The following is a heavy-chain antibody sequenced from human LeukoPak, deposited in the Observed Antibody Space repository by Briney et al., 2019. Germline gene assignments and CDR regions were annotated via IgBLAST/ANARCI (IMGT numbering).Heavy chain of an antibody. CDR1: EYTFTGHD. Sequence: ASVKVSCKASEYTFTGHDINWVRQAAGQGPEWMGWMNPSLGHTGYAQQFQGRVAMTRDISIGTAYMELTNLRSEDTAIYYCARATGTAGYYYLDYWGQGALVTVSS. D-gene: IGHD1-26*01. CDR3: ARATGTAGYYYLDY. J-gene: IGHJ4*02. V-gene: IGHV1-8*01. CDR2: MNPSLGHT.